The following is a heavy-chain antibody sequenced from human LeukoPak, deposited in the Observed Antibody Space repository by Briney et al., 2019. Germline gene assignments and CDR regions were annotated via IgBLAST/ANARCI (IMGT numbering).Heavy chain of an antibody. D-gene: IGHD6-13*01. CDR1: GYSFTSYW. CDR3: ARPVWGGSNSSSWYLPDY. Sequence: GESLKISCKGSGYSFTSYWIGWVRQMPGKGLEWMGIIYPGDSDTRYSPSFQGQVTISADKSISTAYLQWSSLKASDTAMYYCARPVWGGSNSSSWYLPDYWGQGTLVTVSS. V-gene: IGHV5-51*01. CDR2: IYPGDSDT. J-gene: IGHJ4*02.